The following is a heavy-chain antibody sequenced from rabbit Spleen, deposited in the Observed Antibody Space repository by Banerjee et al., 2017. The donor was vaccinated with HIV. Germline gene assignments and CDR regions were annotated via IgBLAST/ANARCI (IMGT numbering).Heavy chain of an antibody. CDR2: IYNGNGNT. J-gene: IGHJ4*01. CDR3: ARDDSGDNGFEL. Sequence: QSLEESGGGLVKPGGTLTLTCTVSGFSFSGGGYMCWVRQAPGKGLEWIACIYNGNGNTYYARWAKGRFTISRTSSTTVTLQMTSLTAADTATYFCARDDSGDNGFELWGQGTLVTVS. D-gene: IGHD1-1*01. V-gene: IGHV1S40*01. CDR1: GFSFSGGGY.